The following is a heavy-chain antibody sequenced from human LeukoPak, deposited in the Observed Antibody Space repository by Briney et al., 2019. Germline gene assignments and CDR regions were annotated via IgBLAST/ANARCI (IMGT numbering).Heavy chain of an antibody. J-gene: IGHJ5*02. V-gene: IGHV4-39*07. CDR2: IDYSDSGST. CDR3: ARDGHYYDSSAPTFGNWFDP. Sequence: SETLSLTCTVSGGSISSSSYSWGWIRQPPGKGLEWIGSIDYSDSGSTNYNPSLKSRVTMSVDTSKNQFSLKLSSVTAADTAVYYCARDGHYYDSSAPTFGNWFDPWGQGTLVTVSS. D-gene: IGHD3-22*01. CDR1: GGSISSSSYS.